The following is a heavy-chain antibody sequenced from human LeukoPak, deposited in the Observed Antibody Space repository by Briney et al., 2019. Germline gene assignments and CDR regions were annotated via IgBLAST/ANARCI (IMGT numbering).Heavy chain of an antibody. Sequence: ASVKVSCKASGGTFSSYAISWVRQAPGQELEWMGGIIPIFGTANYAQKFQGRVTITADKSTSTAYMELSSLRSEDTAVYYCARQTMVRGVTDAFDIWGQGTMVTVSS. CDR2: IIPIFGTA. J-gene: IGHJ3*02. CDR1: GGTFSSYA. CDR3: ARQTMVRGVTDAFDI. D-gene: IGHD3-10*01. V-gene: IGHV1-69*06.